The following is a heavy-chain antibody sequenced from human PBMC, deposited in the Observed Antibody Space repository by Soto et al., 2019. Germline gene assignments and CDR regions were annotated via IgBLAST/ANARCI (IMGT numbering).Heavy chain of an antibody. V-gene: IGHV3-23*01. J-gene: IGHJ4*02. D-gene: IGHD3-10*01. CDR1: GFTFSNYA. CDR3: AKDSRVTMVRGVIIPPGY. Sequence: EVQLLESGGGLVQPGGSLTLSCVASGFTFSNYAMSWVRQAPGKGLEWVSAISGSDGSTYYADSVKGRFTISRDNSKNTLYLQMNSPRAEDTAVYYCAKDSRVTMVRGVIIPPGYWGQGTLVTVSS. CDR2: ISGSDGST.